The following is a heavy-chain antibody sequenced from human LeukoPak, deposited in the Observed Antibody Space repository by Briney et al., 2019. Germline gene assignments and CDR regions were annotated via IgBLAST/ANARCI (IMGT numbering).Heavy chain of an antibody. V-gene: IGHV4-59*01. CDR1: DGSISDYS. J-gene: IGHJ5*02. D-gene: IGHD1-26*01. CDR3: ARDAIVGATNWFDP. Sequence: SETLSLTCTVSDGSISDYSWSWIRQPPGKGLEWVGYIYYSGSTNYNPSLKSRVTISLGTSKNQFSLKLSSVTAADTAVYYCARDAIVGATNWFDPWGQGTLVTVSS. CDR2: IYYSGST.